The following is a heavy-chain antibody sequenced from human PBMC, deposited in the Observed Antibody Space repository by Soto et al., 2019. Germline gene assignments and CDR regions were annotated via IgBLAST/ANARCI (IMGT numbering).Heavy chain of an antibody. CDR1: GFTFSSYW. CDR3: AKELVVVAAPPSDLDDSGMDV. CDR2: IKQDGSEK. V-gene: IGHV3-7*01. D-gene: IGHD2-15*01. Sequence: PGESMRLSCAASGFTFSSYWMSWVRPAPGKGLEWVANIKQDGSEKYYVDSVKGRFTISRDNAQNSLYLQMNSLRAEDTAVYYCAKELVVVAAPPSDLDDSGMDVWVKGTTVTVSA. J-gene: IGHJ6*04.